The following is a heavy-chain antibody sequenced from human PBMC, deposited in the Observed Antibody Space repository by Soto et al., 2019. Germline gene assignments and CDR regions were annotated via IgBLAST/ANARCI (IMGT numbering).Heavy chain of an antibody. CDR3: ARGGKMITFGGVIVRPVVFDY. CDR2: INPNSGGT. CDR1: GYTFTGYY. Sequence: ASVKVSCKASGYTFTGYYMHWVRQAPGQGLEWMGWINPNSGGTNYAQKFQGWVTMTRDTSISTAYMELSRLRSDDTAVYYCARGGKMITFGGVIVRPVVFDYWGQGTLVTVSS. V-gene: IGHV1-2*04. J-gene: IGHJ4*02. D-gene: IGHD3-16*02.